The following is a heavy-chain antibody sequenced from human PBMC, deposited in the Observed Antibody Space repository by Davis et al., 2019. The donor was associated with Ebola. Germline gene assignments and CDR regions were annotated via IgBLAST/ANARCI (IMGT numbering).Heavy chain of an antibody. Sequence: GSLRLSCAAHGGSFSGYYWSWIRPAPGKGLEWIGEIDHSGTTNYNPSLKSRLTISVDTSKNQFSLKLSSVTAADTAVYYCARGALIAAAGTGKDFDYWGQGTLVTVSS. J-gene: IGHJ4*02. V-gene: IGHV4-34*01. D-gene: IGHD6-13*01. CDR1: GGSFSGYY. CDR2: IDHSGTT. CDR3: ARGALIAAAGTGKDFDY.